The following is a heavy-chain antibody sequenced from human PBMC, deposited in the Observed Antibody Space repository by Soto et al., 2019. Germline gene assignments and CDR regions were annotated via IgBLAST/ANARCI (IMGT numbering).Heavy chain of an antibody. CDR2: IIPIFGTA. Sequence: SVKVSCKASGGTFSSYAISWVRQAPGQGLEWMGGIIPIFGTANYAQKFQGRVTITADESTSTAYMELSSLRSEDTAVYYCARVGDTAMVPFDYWGQGTLVTVSS. CDR1: GGTFSSYA. CDR3: ARVGDTAMVPFDY. V-gene: IGHV1-69*13. J-gene: IGHJ4*02. D-gene: IGHD5-18*01.